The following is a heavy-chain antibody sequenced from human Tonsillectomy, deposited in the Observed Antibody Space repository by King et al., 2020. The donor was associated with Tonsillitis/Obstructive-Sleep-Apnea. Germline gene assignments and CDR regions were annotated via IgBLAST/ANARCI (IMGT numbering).Heavy chain of an antibody. Sequence: VQLVESGGGLVQPGKSLRLSCAASGFTFEDYAMHWVRQVPGKGLEWVSGISWNSGSRGYADSVKGRFTISRDNAKNSLYLQMNSLRAEDTALYFCAKDKPLLAPMSARLTAYYYYYMDVWGKGTTVTVSS. V-gene: IGHV3-9*01. CDR1: GFTFEDYA. CDR3: AKDKPLLAPMSARLTAYYYYYMDV. D-gene: IGHD6-6*01. J-gene: IGHJ6*03. CDR2: ISWNSGSR.